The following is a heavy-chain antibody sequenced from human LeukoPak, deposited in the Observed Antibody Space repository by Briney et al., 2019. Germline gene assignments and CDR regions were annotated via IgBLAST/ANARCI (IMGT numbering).Heavy chain of an antibody. CDR1: GGSISSSNYY. Sequence: SETLSLTCTVSGGSISSSNYYWVRIRQPPGKGLEWIGSVYHTGSSYYNPSLKSRVTISVDTSKNQFSLKLSSVTAADTAVYFCASNWRYCSGGSCYGFDYWGQGTLVSVSS. V-gene: IGHV4-39*01. J-gene: IGHJ4*02. D-gene: IGHD2-15*01. CDR2: VYHTGSS. CDR3: ASNWRYCSGGSCYGFDY.